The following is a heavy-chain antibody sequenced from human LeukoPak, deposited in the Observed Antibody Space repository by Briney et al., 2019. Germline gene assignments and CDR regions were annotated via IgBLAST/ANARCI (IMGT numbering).Heavy chain of an antibody. CDR1: GFTFSTYW. CDR2: INPDGSST. CDR3: AKRPGRFTFGDRDFDY. V-gene: IGHV3-74*01. D-gene: IGHD3-16*01. J-gene: IGHJ4*02. Sequence: PGGSLRLSCAASGFTFSTYWMHWVRQAPGKGLVWVSRINPDGSSTTYADSVKGRFTISRDNAKNTLYLQMNSLRAEDTAVYYCAKRPGRFTFGDRDFDYWGQGTLVTVSS.